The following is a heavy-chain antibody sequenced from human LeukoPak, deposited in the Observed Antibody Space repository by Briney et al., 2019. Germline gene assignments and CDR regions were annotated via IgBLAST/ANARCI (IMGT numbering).Heavy chain of an antibody. Sequence: QSGGSLRLSCAASGFTFTRCWMSWVRQAPGEGLEWVANVSPDGTTRYYVDSVKGRFTISRDNAKNSVYLQMDALTAEDTAVYYCAYGCSGSWSLGGQGSLVTVSS. D-gene: IGHD2-15*01. J-gene: IGHJ4*02. CDR2: VSPDGTTR. CDR1: GFTFTRCW. CDR3: AYGCSGSWSL. V-gene: IGHV3-7*03.